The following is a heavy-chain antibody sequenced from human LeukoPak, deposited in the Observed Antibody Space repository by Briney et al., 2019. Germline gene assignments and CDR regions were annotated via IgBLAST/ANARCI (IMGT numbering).Heavy chain of an antibody. Sequence: SETLSLTCTVSGGSISSYCWSWIRQPAGKGLEWIGRIYTSGSTNYNPSLKSRVTMSVDTSKNQFSLKLSSVTAADTAVYYCASSSGSGSYFGYENWGQGTLVTVSS. V-gene: IGHV4-4*07. D-gene: IGHD3-10*01. CDR2: IYTSGST. CDR1: GGSISSYC. CDR3: ASSSGSGSYFGYEN. J-gene: IGHJ4*02.